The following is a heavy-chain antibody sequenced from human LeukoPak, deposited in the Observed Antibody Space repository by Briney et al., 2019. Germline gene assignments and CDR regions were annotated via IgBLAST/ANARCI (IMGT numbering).Heavy chain of an antibody. D-gene: IGHD2-2*01. V-gene: IGHV3-7*01. Sequence: GGSLRLSCAASGFTFSSYWMSWVRQAPGKGLEWVANIKQDGSEKYYVDSVKGRFTISRDNAKNSLYLQMNSLRAEDTAVYYCARDIDCSSTSCSVDYWGQGTLVTVSS. CDR2: IKQDGSEK. CDR1: GFTFSSYW. CDR3: ARDIDCSSTSCSVDY. J-gene: IGHJ4*02.